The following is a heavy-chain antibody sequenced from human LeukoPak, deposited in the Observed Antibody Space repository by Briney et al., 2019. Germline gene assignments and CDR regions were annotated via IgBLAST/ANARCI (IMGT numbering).Heavy chain of an antibody. D-gene: IGHD3-3*01. CDR1: GFTFDDYA. V-gene: IGHV3-23*01. J-gene: IGHJ4*02. CDR2: ISGSGGST. CDR3: AKTAGRITIFGVVIY. Sequence: GGSLRLSCAASGFTFDDYAMSWVRQAPGKGLEWVSAISGSGGSTYYADSVKGRFTISRDNSKNTLYLQMNSLRAEDTAVYYCAKTAGRITIFGVVIYWGQGTLVTVSS.